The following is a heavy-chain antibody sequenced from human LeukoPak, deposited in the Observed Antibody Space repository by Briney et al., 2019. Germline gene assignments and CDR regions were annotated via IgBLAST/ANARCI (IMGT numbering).Heavy chain of an antibody. Sequence: PGRSLRLSCAASGFTFDDYAMHWVRQAPGKGLEGVSGISWNSGSIGYADSVKGRFTISRDNAKNSLYLQMNSLRAEDTALYYCAKDISSTCSSTSCLNYWGQGTLVTVSS. CDR2: ISWNSGSI. J-gene: IGHJ4*02. CDR3: AKDISSTCSSTSCLNY. D-gene: IGHD2-2*01. CDR1: GFTFDDYA. V-gene: IGHV3-9*01.